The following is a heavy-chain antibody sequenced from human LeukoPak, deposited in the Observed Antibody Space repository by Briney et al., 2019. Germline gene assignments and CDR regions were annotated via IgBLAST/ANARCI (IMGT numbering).Heavy chain of an antibody. Sequence: ASVKVSCKASGYTFTGYYMHWVRQAPGQGLEWVGWINPDSGGTNYAQKLQGRVTMTTDTSTSTAYMELKSLRSDDTAVYYCARVPGKAVAGINWGQGTLVTVSS. J-gene: IGHJ4*02. D-gene: IGHD6-19*01. CDR1: GYTFTGYY. V-gene: IGHV1-2*02. CDR2: INPDSGGT. CDR3: ARVPGKAVAGIN.